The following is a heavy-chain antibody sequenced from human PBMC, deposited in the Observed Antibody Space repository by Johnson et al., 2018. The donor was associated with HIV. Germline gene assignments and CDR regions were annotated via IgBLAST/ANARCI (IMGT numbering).Heavy chain of an antibody. CDR3: ARDELYRMYALTALDI. V-gene: IGHV3-11*01. Sequence: QVQLVESGGGLVKPGGSLRLSCAASGFTFSDYYMSWIRQAPGKGLEWVSYSSSSGSTQYYADSVKGRFTISRYKAKTSLSLQMNSLRSEDTAKYYCARDELYRMYALTALDIWGQGTMVIVSS. CDR2: SSSSGSTQ. D-gene: IGHD2-15*01. J-gene: IGHJ3*02. CDR1: GFTFSDYY.